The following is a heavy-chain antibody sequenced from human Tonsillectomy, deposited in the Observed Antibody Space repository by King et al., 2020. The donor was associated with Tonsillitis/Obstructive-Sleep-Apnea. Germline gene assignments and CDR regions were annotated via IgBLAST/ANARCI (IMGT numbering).Heavy chain of an antibody. CDR2: ISHSGIT. CDR3: ARGGSSSSLSYYYMAV. Sequence: VQLQQWGAGLLKPSETLSLTCAVYGGSFSDYYWSWIRQPPGKGLEWIGEISHSGITNYNPSLKSRVTISVDTSKNQFSLKLSSMTAADTAVYYCARGGSSSSLSYYYMAVWGKGTTVTVSS. J-gene: IGHJ6*03. CDR1: GGSFSDYY. V-gene: IGHV4-34*01. D-gene: IGHD6-13*01.